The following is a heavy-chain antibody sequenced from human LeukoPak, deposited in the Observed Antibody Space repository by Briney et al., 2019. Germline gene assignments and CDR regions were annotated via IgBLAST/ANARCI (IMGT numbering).Heavy chain of an antibody. V-gene: IGHV4-61*02. CDR2: IYTSGST. CDR1: GGSISSGSYY. CDR3: ATGVDRAKVGY. J-gene: IGHJ4*02. D-gene: IGHD5-18*01. Sequence: SETLSLTCTVSGGSISSGSYYWSWIRQPAGTGLEWIGRIYTSGSTNYNPSLKSRVTMSLDTSKNQFSLKLSSVTAADTAVYYCATGVDRAKVGYWGPGTLVTVSS.